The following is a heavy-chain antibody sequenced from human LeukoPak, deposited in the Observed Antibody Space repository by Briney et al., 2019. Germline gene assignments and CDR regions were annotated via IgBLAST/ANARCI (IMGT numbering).Heavy chain of an antibody. V-gene: IGHV3-30*04. CDR1: GFTFSSYV. J-gene: IGHJ4*02. D-gene: IGHD6-19*01. CDR2: ISYDGSNE. Sequence: PGGSLRLSCAASGFTFSSYVMHWVRQAPGKGLEWVAIISYDGSNEYYADSVKGRFTISRDNAKNTLYLQMNSLRAEDTAVYYCASSPWNGWSDYWGQGTLVTVSS. CDR3: ASSPWNGWSDY.